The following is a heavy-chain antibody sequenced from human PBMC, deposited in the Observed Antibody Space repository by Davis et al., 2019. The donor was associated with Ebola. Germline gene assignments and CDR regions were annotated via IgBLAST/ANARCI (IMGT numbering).Heavy chain of an antibody. D-gene: IGHD3-16*01. CDR2: ISSDSDYI. CDR3: AGDRPLDFFFGDYYGMDV. J-gene: IGHJ6*02. V-gene: IGHV3-21*01. Sequence: GESLKISCAASGFTFSTYSMSWVRQAPGKGLEWVSSISSDSDYIYYADSAKGRFTISRDNAKNSLFLQLNSLRAEDTAVYCCAGDRPLDFFFGDYYGMDVWGQGTTVTVSS. CDR1: GFTFSTYS.